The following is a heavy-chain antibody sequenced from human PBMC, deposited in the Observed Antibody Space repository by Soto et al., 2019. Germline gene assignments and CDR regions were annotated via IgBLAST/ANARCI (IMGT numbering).Heavy chain of an antibody. V-gene: IGHV3-30-3*01. J-gene: IGHJ3*02. CDR3: ASGAYGDRQNDAFDI. CDR1: GFTFSSYA. CDR2: ISYDGSNK. D-gene: IGHD4-17*01. Sequence: GGSLRLSCAASGFTFSSYAMHWVRQAPGKGLEWVAVISYDGSNKYYADSVKGRFTISRDNSKNTLYLQMNSLRAEDTAVYYCASGAYGDRQNDAFDIWGQGTMVTVSS.